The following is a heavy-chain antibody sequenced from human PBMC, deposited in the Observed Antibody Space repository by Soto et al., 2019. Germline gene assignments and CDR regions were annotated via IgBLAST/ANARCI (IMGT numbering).Heavy chain of an antibody. J-gene: IGHJ4*02. V-gene: IGHV1-3*01. D-gene: IGHD6-19*01. Sequence: QVQLVQSGAEVKKPGASVKVSCKASGYTFTSYSLHWVRQAPGQRLEWMGWINGGNGNTEYSQTFQGRVTITRDTAATTAYMELSSLRSEDTAVYYCARGSGLNIAVACHFWGQGTLVTVSS. CDR2: INGGNGNT. CDR1: GYTFTSYS. CDR3: ARGSGLNIAVACHF.